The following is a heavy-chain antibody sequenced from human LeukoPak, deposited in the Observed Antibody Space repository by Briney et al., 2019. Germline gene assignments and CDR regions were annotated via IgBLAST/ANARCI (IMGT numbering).Heavy chain of an antibody. CDR2: IGTAGDT. J-gene: IGHJ4*02. D-gene: IGHD4-23*01. V-gene: IGHV3-13*01. Sequence: GGSLRLSCAASGFTFSSYDMHWVRQATGKGLEWVSAIGTAGDTYYPGSVKGRFTISRENAKNSLYLQMNSLRVGDTAVYYCAGGDYGGNEGGFDYWGQGTLVTVSS. CDR1: GFTFSSYD. CDR3: AGGDYGGNEGGFDY.